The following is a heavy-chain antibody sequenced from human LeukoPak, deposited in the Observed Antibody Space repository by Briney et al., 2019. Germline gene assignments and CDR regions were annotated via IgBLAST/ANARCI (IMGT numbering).Heavy chain of an antibody. D-gene: IGHD3/OR15-3a*01. CDR3: ASYYEFWNDGLDY. CDR1: GLTFSTYS. Sequence: GGSLRLSCPASGLTFSTYSMNWVRQAPGKGLEWISFISGATNNTYYVDSVKGRFTVSRDNAKNSLYLQMNSLRVEDTAVYYCASYYEFWNDGLDYWGRGTLVTVSS. V-gene: IGHV3-21*01. CDR2: ISGATNNT. J-gene: IGHJ4*02.